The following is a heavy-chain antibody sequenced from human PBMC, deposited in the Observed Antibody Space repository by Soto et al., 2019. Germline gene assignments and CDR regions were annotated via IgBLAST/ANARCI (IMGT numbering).Heavy chain of an antibody. CDR2: ISYDGSNK. Sequence: GGVLRLSCAASGFTFSIYAMHWGRQAPGKGLEWVAVISYDGSNKYYADSVKGRFTISRDNSKNTLYLQMNSLRAEATAVYYCARDGGSGSSPWGQGTLVTSPQ. CDR3: ARDGGSGSSP. CDR1: GFTFSIYA. D-gene: IGHD5-12*01. J-gene: IGHJ5*02. V-gene: IGHV3-30-3*01.